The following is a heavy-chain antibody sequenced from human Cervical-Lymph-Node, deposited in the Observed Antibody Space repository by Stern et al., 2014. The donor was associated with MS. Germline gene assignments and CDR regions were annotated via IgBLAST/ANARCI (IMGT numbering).Heavy chain of an antibody. Sequence: EMQLVESGAEVKKPGESLKISCRTSGYTFSNFWIGWGRQMPGTGLEWMGVISPADSDTTYSPSFQGQVTISADESISTAYLQWRSLKASDTAMYYCVRRRDSAGYDTFDLWGQGTMLIVSS. CDR1: GYTFSNFW. CDR2: ISPADSDT. D-gene: IGHD3-22*01. V-gene: IGHV5-51*01. CDR3: VRRRDSAGYDTFDL. J-gene: IGHJ3*01.